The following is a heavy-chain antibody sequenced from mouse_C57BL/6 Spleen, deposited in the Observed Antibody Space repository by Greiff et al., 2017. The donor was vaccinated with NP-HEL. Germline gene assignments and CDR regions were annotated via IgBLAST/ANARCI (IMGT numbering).Heavy chain of an antibody. V-gene: IGHV3-1*01. CDR3: ARYDGSWYFDV. Sequence: EVQLVESGPGMVKPSQSLSLTCTVTGYSITSGYDWHWIRHFPGNKLEWMGYISYSGSTNYNPYLKSRISITHDTSKNHFFLKLNSVTTEDTATYYCARYDGSWYFDVWGTGTTVTVSS. D-gene: IGHD2-3*01. CDR2: ISYSGST. CDR1: GYSITSGYD. J-gene: IGHJ1*03.